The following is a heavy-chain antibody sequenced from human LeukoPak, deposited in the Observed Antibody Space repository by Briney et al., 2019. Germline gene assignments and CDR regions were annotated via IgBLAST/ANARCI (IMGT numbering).Heavy chain of an antibody. CDR1: GGSISSYY. CDR3: ARERGDRAGYFDL. CDR2: IYYSGST. V-gene: IGHV4-59*01. J-gene: IGHJ2*01. Sequence: PSETLSLTCTVSGGSISSYYWSWIRQPPGKGLEWVGYIYYSGSTTYNPSLKRRVIISVDTSKNQFSLKLSSVTAADTAVYYCARERGDRAGYFDLCGRDTLVTVSS. D-gene: IGHD4-17*01.